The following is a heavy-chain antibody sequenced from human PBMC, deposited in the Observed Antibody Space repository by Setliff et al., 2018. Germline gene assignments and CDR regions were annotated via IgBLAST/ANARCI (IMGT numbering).Heavy chain of an antibody. Sequence: ASVKVSCKASGYTFTTYGVIWVRQAPGQGLEWMGWTSAYNDNTNYAQRLQGRVTMTTDTSTSTAYMELRGLSSDDTAVYYCARAPSSIGVGGSLLHWGQGTLVTVSS. D-gene: IGHD6-19*01. CDR1: GYTFTTYG. CDR3: ARAPSSIGVGGSLLH. V-gene: IGHV1-18*01. J-gene: IGHJ4*02. CDR2: TSAYNDNT.